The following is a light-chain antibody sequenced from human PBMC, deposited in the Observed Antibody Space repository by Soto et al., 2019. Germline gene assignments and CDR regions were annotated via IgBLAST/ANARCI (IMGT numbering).Light chain of an antibody. V-gene: IGLV1-44*01. J-gene: IGLJ2*01. CDR2: SNN. CDR1: SSNIGSNT. CDR3: AAWDDSLNGSVV. Sequence: QSVLTQPPSASGTPGQRVTISCSGSSSNIGSNTVNWYQQLPGPAPKLLIYSNNQRPSGVPDRFSGSKSGTSASLAISWLQSEDEADYYCAAWDDSLNGSVVFGGGTQLTVL.